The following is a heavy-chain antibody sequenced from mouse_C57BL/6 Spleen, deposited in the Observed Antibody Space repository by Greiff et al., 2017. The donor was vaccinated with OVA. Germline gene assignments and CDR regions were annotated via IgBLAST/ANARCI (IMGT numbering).Heavy chain of an antibody. Sequence: VHVKQSGAELVRPGASVKLSCTASGFNIKDDYMHWVKQRPEQGLEWIGWIDPENGDTEYASKFQGKATITADTSSNTAYLQLSSLTSEDTAVYYCTYYYGSSYAFAYWGQGTLVTVSA. V-gene: IGHV14-4*01. CDR3: TYYYGSSYAFAY. CDR1: GFNIKDDY. J-gene: IGHJ3*01. D-gene: IGHD1-1*01. CDR2: IDPENGDT.